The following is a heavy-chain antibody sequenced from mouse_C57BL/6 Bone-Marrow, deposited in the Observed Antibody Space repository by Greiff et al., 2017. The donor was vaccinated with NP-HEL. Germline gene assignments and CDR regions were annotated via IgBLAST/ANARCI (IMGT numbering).Heavy chain of an antibody. CDR3: ARTPSYYSNYSFAY. CDR2: ISSGGSYT. D-gene: IGHD2-5*01. V-gene: IGHV5-6*01. J-gene: IGHJ3*01. Sequence: EVQLVESGGDLVKPGGSLKLSCAASGFTFSSYGMSWVRQTPDKRLEWVATISSGGSYTYYPESVKGRFTITRDNAKNTLYLHMSSLKSEDTAMYYCARTPSYYSNYSFAYWGQGTLVTVSA. CDR1: GFTFSSYG.